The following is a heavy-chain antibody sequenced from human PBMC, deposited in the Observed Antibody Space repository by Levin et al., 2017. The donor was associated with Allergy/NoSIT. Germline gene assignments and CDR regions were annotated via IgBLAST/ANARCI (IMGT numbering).Heavy chain of an antibody. D-gene: IGHD3/OR15-3a*01. V-gene: IGHV3-30*04. CDR3: AGGVWSGWPDYSGPDPGLDY. J-gene: IGHJ4*02. CDR1: GFIFSNYT. Sequence: SGGSLRLSCAASGFIFSNYTIHWVRQAPGKGLEWVALISYDANNKYYTDSVKGRFSISRDNSKNTLYLQMNSLRAEDTAVYYCAGGVWSGWPDYSGPDPGLDYWRQGTLVTVS. CDR2: ISYDANNK.